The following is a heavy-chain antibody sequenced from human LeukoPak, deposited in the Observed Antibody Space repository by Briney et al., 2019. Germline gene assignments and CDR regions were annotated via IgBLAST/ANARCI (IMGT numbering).Heavy chain of an antibody. D-gene: IGHD1-26*01. CDR1: GYTFISYS. J-gene: IGHJ4*02. Sequence: GASVKVSCKASGYTFISYSISWVRQAPGQGLEWMGWISPYNGDTNYAQKFQGRVTVTTDTSTSTAYMELRSLRSDDTAVYYCARKVGATDYWGQGTLVTVSS. CDR2: ISPYNGDT. CDR3: ARKVGATDY. V-gene: IGHV1-18*01.